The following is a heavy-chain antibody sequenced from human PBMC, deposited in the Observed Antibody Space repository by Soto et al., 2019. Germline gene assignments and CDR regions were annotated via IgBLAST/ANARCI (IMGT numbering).Heavy chain of an antibody. D-gene: IGHD3-9*01. CDR2: ISGDGTGT. CDR1: GFIFRNYG. Sequence: EVQLLESGGGLVQPGGSLRLSCAGSGFIFRNYGMSWVRQAPGKGLEWVSAISGDGTGTYYADSVKGRFAISRDNSRNTLYLQMSSLRAEDTALYYGVFYDVLTGYDHWGQGTLVTVSS. CDR3: VFYDVLTGYDH. J-gene: IGHJ5*02. V-gene: IGHV3-23*01.